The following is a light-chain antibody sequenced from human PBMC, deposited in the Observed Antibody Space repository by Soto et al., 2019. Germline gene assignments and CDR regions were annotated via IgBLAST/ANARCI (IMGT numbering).Light chain of an antibody. CDR2: LAS. J-gene: IGKJ1*01. CDR1: QSLLQTNGNTY. CDR3: MQALQTPWT. V-gene: IGKV2-28*01. Sequence: DLVMTQSPLSLPVTPGEPASISCRSSQSLLQTNGNTYLDWYLQKPGQPPQLLISLASNRASGVPDRFSGSGLGTDFTLKITRVEAEDVGVYYCMQALQTPWTFGQGTKVEIK.